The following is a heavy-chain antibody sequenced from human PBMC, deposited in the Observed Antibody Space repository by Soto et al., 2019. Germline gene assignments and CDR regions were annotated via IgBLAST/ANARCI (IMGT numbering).Heavy chain of an antibody. V-gene: IGHV1-3*01. J-gene: IGHJ6*03. CDR1: GYTFTTYA. CDR2: INAGNGHT. CDR3: ARGSTVTTGYYYYYMDV. Sequence: QVQFVQSGAEVKKPGASVKVSCKASGYTFTTYAMHWVRQAPGQRLEWMGWINAGNGHTKYSQKFQGRVTITRDTSASTAYMELSSLRSEDTAVYYCARGSTVTTGYYYYYMDVWGKGPTVTVSS. D-gene: IGHD4-17*01.